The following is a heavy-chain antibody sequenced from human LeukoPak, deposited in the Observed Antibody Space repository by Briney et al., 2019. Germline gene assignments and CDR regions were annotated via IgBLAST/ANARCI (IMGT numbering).Heavy chain of an antibody. CDR2: MSPNSGNT. CDR3: ARGVGDLGDY. J-gene: IGHJ4*02. CDR1: GYTFTSCD. Sequence: ASVKVSCKASGYTFTSCDINWVRQATGQGLEWMGWMSPNSGNTDYAQKFQGRVTMTRNTSISTAYMELSSLRSEDTAVYYCARGVGDLGDYWGQGTLVTVSS. D-gene: IGHD3-16*01. V-gene: IGHV1-8*01.